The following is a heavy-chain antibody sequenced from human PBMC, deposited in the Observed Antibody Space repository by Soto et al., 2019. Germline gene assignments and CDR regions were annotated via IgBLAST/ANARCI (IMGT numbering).Heavy chain of an antibody. V-gene: IGHV3-23*01. D-gene: IGHD4-17*01. J-gene: IGHJ4*02. CDR1: GFTFSSYA. CDR2: ISGSGFST. Sequence: EVQLLESGGGLVQPGGSLRLSCAASGFTFSSYAMSWGRQARGKGLEWVSAISGSGFSTYYADSVKGRFTVSRDTSKNTLFLHMNSLRAEDTAVYYCAKDPGDYPSDYFDYWGQGTLVTVSS. CDR3: AKDPGDYPSDYFDY.